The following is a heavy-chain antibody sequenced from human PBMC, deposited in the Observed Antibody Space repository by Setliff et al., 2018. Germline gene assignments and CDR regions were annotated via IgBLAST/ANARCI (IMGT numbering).Heavy chain of an antibody. Sequence: PSETLSLTCAVYGGSFSGYYWNWIRQAPGKGLEWIGEINHRGTTSYTPSLKGRVTISVDTSKNLFSLKLSPVTAADTAVYFCARGPRFDYESPTYRRRFDPWGQGTAVTVSS. D-gene: IGHD3-22*01. CDR2: INHRGTT. CDR3: ARGPRFDYESPTYRRRFDP. J-gene: IGHJ5*02. V-gene: IGHV4-34*01. CDR1: GGSFSGYY.